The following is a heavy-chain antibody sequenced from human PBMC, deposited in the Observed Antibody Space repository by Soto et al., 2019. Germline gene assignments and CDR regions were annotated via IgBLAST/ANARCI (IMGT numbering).Heavy chain of an antibody. CDR2: VYYSGSS. CDR3: VRDYLLAGFDT. CDR1: NGSISTYY. Sequence: SSETLSLTCTVSNGSISTYYWTWVRQPPGKGLEWIGYVYYSGSSNYNPSLKSRVGMSIDTSKNQFSLELESVTAADTATYYCVRDYLLAGFDTWGQGILVTVSS. V-gene: IGHV4-59*01. D-gene: IGHD6-19*01. J-gene: IGHJ5*02.